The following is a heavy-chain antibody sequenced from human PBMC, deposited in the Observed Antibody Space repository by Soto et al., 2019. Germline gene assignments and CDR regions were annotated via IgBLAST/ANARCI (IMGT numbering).Heavy chain of an antibody. CDR1: GGSISSSSYY. Sequence: KTSETLSLTCTVSGGSISSSSYYWGWIRQPPGKGLEWIGSIYYSGSTYYNPSLKSRVTISVDTSKNQFSLKLSSVTAADTAVYYCARHSGGMDVWGQGTTVTVSS. CDR2: IYYSGST. CDR3: ARHSGGMDV. J-gene: IGHJ6*02. V-gene: IGHV4-39*01.